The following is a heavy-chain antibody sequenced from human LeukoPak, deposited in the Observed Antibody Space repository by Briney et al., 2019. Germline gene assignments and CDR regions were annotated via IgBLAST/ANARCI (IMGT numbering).Heavy chain of an antibody. D-gene: IGHD4-23*01. CDR2: IYTSGST. V-gene: IGHV4-4*08. Sequence: SETLSLTCTVSGGSISSYYWSWIRQPPGKGLEWIGYIYTSGSTNYNPSLKSRVTISVDTSKNQFSLKLSSVTAADTAVYYCARQVGTPIFDYWGQGTLVTVSS. J-gene: IGHJ4*02. CDR3: ARQVGTPIFDY. CDR1: GGSISSYY.